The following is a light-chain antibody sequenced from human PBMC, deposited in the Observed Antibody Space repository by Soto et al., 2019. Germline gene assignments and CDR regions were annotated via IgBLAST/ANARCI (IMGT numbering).Light chain of an antibody. CDR3: QSYDSSLSGHVV. Sequence: QPVLTQPPSVSGAPGQRVTISCTGSSSNIGALYDVNWYQQLPGTAPKLLIYDNNNRPSGVPDRFSGSKSGTSASLAITGLQAEDEADYYCQSYDSSLSGHVVFGGGTKLTVL. V-gene: IGLV1-40*01. CDR2: DNN. J-gene: IGLJ2*01. CDR1: SSNIGALYD.